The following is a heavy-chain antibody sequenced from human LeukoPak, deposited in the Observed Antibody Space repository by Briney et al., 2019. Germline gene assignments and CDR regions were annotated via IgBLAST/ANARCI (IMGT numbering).Heavy chain of an antibody. Sequence: GGSLRLSCAASGFTFSSYSMNWVRQAPGKGLEWVSSISSSSSYIYYADSVKGRFTISRDNAKNSLYLQMNSLRAEDTAVYYCARGLPTYYYDSSGYPIDYWGQGTLVTVSS. D-gene: IGHD3-22*01. J-gene: IGHJ4*02. CDR1: GFTFSSYS. CDR3: ARGLPTYYYDSSGYPIDY. CDR2: ISSSSSYI. V-gene: IGHV3-21*01.